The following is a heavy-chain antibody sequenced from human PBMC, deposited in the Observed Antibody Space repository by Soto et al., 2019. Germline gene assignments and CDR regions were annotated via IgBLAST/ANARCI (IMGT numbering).Heavy chain of an antibody. J-gene: IGHJ4*02. CDR2: IIPIFGTA. Sequence: QVQLVQSGAEVKKPGSSVKVSCKASGGTFSSYAISWVRQAPGQGLEWMGGIIPIFGTANYAQKFQGRVTITAEKSTSTAYMELSSLRSEDTAVYYCARGELEYSSSSYPLRYWGQETLVTVSS. V-gene: IGHV1-69*06. CDR1: GGTFSSYA. D-gene: IGHD6-6*01. CDR3: ARGELEYSSSSYPLRY.